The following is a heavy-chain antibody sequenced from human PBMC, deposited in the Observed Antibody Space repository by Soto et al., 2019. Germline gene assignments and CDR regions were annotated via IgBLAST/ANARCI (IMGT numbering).Heavy chain of an antibody. J-gene: IGHJ4*02. CDR3: VRGTYCGASCYFAREY. V-gene: IGHV1-69*01. Sequence: VQLVQSGSEVKKPGSSVKVSCKASGDTSTTYVVSWVRQAPGNGLEWMGGINPRSRTAKYAEKYGGSVTRTADEATKTVYLDLTTLRFEDTAGYFCVRGTYCGASCYFAREYWGQGTLVAVSS. CDR2: INPRSRTA. CDR1: GDTSTTYV. D-gene: IGHD2-21*01.